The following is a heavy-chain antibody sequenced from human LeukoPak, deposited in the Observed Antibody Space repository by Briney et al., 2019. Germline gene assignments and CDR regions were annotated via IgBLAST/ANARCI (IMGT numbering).Heavy chain of an antibody. D-gene: IGHD5-12*01. Sequence: GESLKISCKGAGYSFTSYWICWVRQMPGKGLEWMGIIYPGDSDTRYSPSFQGQVTISADKSISTAYLQWSSLKASDTAMYYCARSRTDIVATISFDYWGQGTLVTVSS. J-gene: IGHJ4*02. CDR1: GYSFTSYW. CDR3: ARSRTDIVATISFDY. CDR2: IYPGDSDT. V-gene: IGHV5-51*01.